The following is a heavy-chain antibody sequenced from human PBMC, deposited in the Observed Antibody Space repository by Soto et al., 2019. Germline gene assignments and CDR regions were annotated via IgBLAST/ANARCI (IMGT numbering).Heavy chain of an antibody. V-gene: IGHV3-23*01. CDR2: ISGSGGST. CDR1: GFTFSSYA. D-gene: IGHD4-17*01. J-gene: IGHJ4*02. CDR3: AKSPHILTTLDYFDY. Sequence: EVQLLESGGGLVQPGGSLRLSCAASGFTFSSYAMSWVRQAPGKGLEWVSAISGSGGSTYYADSAKGRFTISRDNSKNTLYLQMNSLRAEDTAVYYCAKSPHILTTLDYFDYWGQGTLVTVSS.